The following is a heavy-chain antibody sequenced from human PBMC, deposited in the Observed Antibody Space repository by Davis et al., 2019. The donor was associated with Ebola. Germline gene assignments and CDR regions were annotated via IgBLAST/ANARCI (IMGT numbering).Heavy chain of an antibody. D-gene: IGHD1-14*01. V-gene: IGHV5-51*01. CDR2: IYPADSDI. CDR1: GYSFTSYW. Sequence: GESLKISCKVSGYSFTSYWIAWVRQLPGKGLEWMGIIYPADSDIRYSPSFRGQVTISADKSISTAYLQWSSLKASDTAMYYCAREGRTTFYFDYWGQGTLVTVSS. J-gene: IGHJ4*02. CDR3: AREGRTTFYFDY.